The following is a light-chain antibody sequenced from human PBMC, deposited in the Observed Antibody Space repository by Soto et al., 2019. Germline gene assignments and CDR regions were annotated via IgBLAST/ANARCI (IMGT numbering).Light chain of an antibody. CDR3: QRDNSHSIT. CDR2: DAS. Sequence: EIQLSESPSTMSASVRDRVNITCRASQLISSWLPWYQQKPGKAPKLLIYDASSLESGVPSRFSGSGSGTELTLTICSLHTDDVATYCCQRDNSHSITVGQGTRLEIK. J-gene: IGKJ5*01. CDR1: QLISSW. V-gene: IGKV1-5*01.